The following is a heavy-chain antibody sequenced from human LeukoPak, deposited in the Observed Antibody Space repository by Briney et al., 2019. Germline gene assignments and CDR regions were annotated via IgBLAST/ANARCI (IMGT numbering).Heavy chain of an antibody. J-gene: IGHJ4*02. V-gene: IGHV1-69*06. CDR1: GGTFSSYA. D-gene: IGHD6-19*01. CDR2: IVPIFGTA. Sequence: SVKVSCKASGGTFSSYAISWVRQAPGQGLEWMGRIVPIFGTANYAQKFQGRVTITADKSTSTAYMELSSLRSEDTAVYYCARDFGDSSGWYEFAYWGQGTLDTVSS. CDR3: ARDFGDSSGWYEFAY.